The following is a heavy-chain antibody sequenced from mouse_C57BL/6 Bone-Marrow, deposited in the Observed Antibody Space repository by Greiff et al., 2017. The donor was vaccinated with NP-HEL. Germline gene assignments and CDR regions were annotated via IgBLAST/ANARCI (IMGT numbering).Heavy chain of an antibody. CDR2: ILPSIGRT. CDR3: ARGFYYGSSYEGYFDV. Sequence: QVQLQQSGSELRSPGSSVKLSCKDFDSEVFPIAYMSWVRQKPGHGFEWIGGILPSIGRTIYGEKFEDKATLDADTLSNTAYLELNRLTSEDSAIYDGARGFYYGSSYEGYFDVWGTGNTVTVSS. V-gene: IGHV15-2*01. J-gene: IGHJ1*03. CDR1: DSEVFPIAY. D-gene: IGHD1-1*01.